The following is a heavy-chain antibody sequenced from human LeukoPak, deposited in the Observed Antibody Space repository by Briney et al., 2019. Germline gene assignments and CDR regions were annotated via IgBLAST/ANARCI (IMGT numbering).Heavy chain of an antibody. D-gene: IGHD6-19*01. V-gene: IGHV3-23*01. CDR3: AKIGTQWLVPGGAFDI. J-gene: IGHJ3*02. CDR1: GFTFSSYW. CDR2: ISGSGGST. Sequence: GGSLRLSCAASGFTFSSYWMHWVRQAPGKGLEWVSAISGSGGSTYYADSVKGRFTISRDNSKNTLYLQMNSLRAEDTAVYYCAKIGTQWLVPGGAFDIWGQGTMVTVSS.